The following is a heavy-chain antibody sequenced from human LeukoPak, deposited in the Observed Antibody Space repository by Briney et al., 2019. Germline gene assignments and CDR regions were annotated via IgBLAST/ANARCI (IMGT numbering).Heavy chain of an antibody. Sequence: SDTLSLTCTVSGGSISSYYWSWIRQPPGKGLEWIGYIYYIGSTNYNPSLKSRVTISVDTSKNQSSLKLRSVTPADTAVYYCARSTYYYGSGSFDYWGQGTLVTVSS. V-gene: IGHV4-59*01. D-gene: IGHD3-10*01. J-gene: IGHJ4*02. CDR1: GGSISSYY. CDR3: ARSTYYYGSGSFDY. CDR2: IYYIGST.